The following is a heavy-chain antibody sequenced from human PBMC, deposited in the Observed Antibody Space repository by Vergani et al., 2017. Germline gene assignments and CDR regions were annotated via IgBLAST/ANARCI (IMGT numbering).Heavy chain of an antibody. D-gene: IGHD3-16*02. J-gene: IGHJ6*03. V-gene: IGHV1-69*13. CDR1: GGTFSSYA. CDR2: IIPIFGTA. CDR3: ARASLRALVGYYYYMDV. Sequence: QVQLVQSGAEVKKPGSSVKVSCKASGGTFSSYAISWVRQAPGQGLEWMGRIIPIFGTANYAQKFQGRVTITADESTSTAYMELSSLRSEDTAVYYCARASLRALVGYYYYMDVWGKGKTVVVSS.